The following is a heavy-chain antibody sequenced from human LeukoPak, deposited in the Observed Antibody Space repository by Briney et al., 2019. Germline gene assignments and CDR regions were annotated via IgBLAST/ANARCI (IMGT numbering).Heavy chain of an antibody. J-gene: IGHJ4*02. V-gene: IGHV3-7*03. CDR3: VRDSYSGSDTAPDY. CDR2: IKQDGSEK. CDR1: GFTFNTYS. Sequence: PGGSLRLSCVASGFTFNTYSMNWVRQAPGKGLEWVANIKQDGSEKYYVDSVKGRFTISRDNAKNSVYLQMNSLRAGDTAMYYCVRDSYSGSDTAPDYWGQGTLVTISS. D-gene: IGHD5-12*01.